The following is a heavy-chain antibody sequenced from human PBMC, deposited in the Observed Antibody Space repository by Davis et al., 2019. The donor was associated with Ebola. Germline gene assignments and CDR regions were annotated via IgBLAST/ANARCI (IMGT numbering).Heavy chain of an antibody. CDR1: GFSFSSYW. D-gene: IGHD1-26*01. J-gene: IGHJ4*02. V-gene: IGHV3-74*01. Sequence: GESLKIFCVVSGFSFSSYWMHWVRQAPGKGLVWVSRIKSDGSTKSYADSVKGRFTISRDNAKNTLYLQMDSLRAEDTAVYYCARDGEHYSDLDYWGQGTLVTVSS. CDR2: IKSDGSTK. CDR3: ARDGEHYSDLDY.